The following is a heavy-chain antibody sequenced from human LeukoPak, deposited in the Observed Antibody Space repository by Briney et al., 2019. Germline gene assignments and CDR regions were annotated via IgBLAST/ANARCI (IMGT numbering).Heavy chain of an antibody. V-gene: IGHV3-21*04. Sequence: PGGSLRLSCAASGFTFSNYNMNWVRLAPGKGLEWVSSISTVSTYIYYADSVKGRFTISRDNAKNSLYLQMNSLRAEDTAVYYCANALVPITPNSPGAVAGSLRYYGMDVWGQGTTVIVSS. CDR1: GFTFSNYN. D-gene: IGHD6-19*01. CDR2: ISTVSTYI. CDR3: ANALVPITPNSPGAVAGSLRYYGMDV. J-gene: IGHJ6*02.